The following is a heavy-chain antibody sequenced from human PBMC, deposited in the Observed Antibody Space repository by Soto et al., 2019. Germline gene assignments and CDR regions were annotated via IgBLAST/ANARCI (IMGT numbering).Heavy chain of an antibody. CDR2: ISGSSSSI. V-gene: IGHV3-21*06. D-gene: IGHD3-10*01. CDR1: GFTFRSYN. CDR3: ARVGLWFGDRQLMLDV. Sequence: VQLVESGGGLVKPGGSLRLSCAASGFTFRSYNMNWVRQAPGKGLEWVSFISGSSSSIYYGDSVKGRFTISRDNAENSLYLQMNSLRPEDTAVYYSARVGLWFGDRQLMLDVWVQGATVTFSS. J-gene: IGHJ6*02.